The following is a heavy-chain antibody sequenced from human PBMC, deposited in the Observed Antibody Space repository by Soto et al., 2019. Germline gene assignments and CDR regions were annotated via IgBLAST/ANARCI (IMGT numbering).Heavy chain of an antibody. Sequence: QVQLVQSGAEVKKPGSSVKVSCKASGGTFSSYAISWVRQAPGQGLEWMGGIIPIFGTANHAQKFQGRVTITADESTSTAYMELSSLRSEDTAVYYCARKGRDGYNFPHNYYYYGMDVWGQGTTVTVSS. V-gene: IGHV1-69*01. CDR3: ARKGRDGYNFPHNYYYYGMDV. J-gene: IGHJ6*02. CDR2: IIPIFGTA. D-gene: IGHD5-12*01. CDR1: GGTFSSYA.